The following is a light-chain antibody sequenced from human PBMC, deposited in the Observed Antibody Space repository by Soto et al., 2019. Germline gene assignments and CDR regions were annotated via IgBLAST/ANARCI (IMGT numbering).Light chain of an antibody. V-gene: IGKV1-12*01. J-gene: IGKJ4*01. CDR3: QQGYSLPVT. CDR1: HDIVDV. Sequence: DIQMTQSPSSVSASVGDRVSITCRASHDIVDVLAWYQQKPLKAPKLLVYAASSLQMGVPSRFSGSVGAKDSTLIIGRLQPEDFANYYCQQGYSLPVTFGGGTKVDI. CDR2: AAS.